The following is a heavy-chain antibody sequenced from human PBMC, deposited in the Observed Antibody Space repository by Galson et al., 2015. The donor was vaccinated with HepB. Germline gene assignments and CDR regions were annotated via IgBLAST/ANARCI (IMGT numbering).Heavy chain of an antibody. D-gene: IGHD3-22*01. V-gene: IGHV1-46*04. CDR1: GYTFTSYY. Sequence: SVKVSCKASGYTFTSYYMHWVRQAPGQGLEWMGIINPSGGGTSYAQKLQGRVTMTRDTSTSTVYMELSSLRSEDTAVYYCARVSYYYDSSGYYYEGWFDPWGQGTLVTVSS. J-gene: IGHJ5*02. CDR2: INPSGGGT. CDR3: ARVSYYYDSSGYYYEGWFDP.